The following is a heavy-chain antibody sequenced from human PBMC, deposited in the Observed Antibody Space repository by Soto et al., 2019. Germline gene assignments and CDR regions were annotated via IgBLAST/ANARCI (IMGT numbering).Heavy chain of an antibody. V-gene: IGHV3-23*01. CDR2: ISGSGGST. CDR3: AKDPLLVATILEDAFDI. D-gene: IGHD5-12*01. J-gene: IGHJ3*02. Sequence: GGSLRLSCAASGFTFSSYAMSWVRQAPGKGLEWVSAISGSGGSTYYADSVKGRFTISRDNSKNTLYLQMNSLRAEDTAVYYCAKDPLLVATILEDAFDIWGQGTMVTVSS. CDR1: GFTFSSYA.